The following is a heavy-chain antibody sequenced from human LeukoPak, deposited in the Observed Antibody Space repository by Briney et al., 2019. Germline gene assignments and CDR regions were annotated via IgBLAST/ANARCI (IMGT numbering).Heavy chain of an antibody. J-gene: IGHJ4*02. V-gene: IGHV3-53*01. CDR1: GFTVSSNY. CDR2: IYSGGST. D-gene: IGHD2-8*01. Sequence: GGSLRLSCAASGFTVSSNYMSWVRQAPGKGLEWVSVIYSGGSTYYADSVKGRFTISRDNSKNTLYLQMNSLRAEDTAVYYCAKEGVLMVYASYYFDYWGQGTLVTVSS. CDR3: AKEGVLMVYASYYFDY.